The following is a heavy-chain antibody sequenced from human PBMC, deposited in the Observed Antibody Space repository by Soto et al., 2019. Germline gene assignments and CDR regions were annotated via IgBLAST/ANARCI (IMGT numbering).Heavy chain of an antibody. D-gene: IGHD3-10*01. Sequence: EVQLLESGGDLVQPGGSRRLSCAASGFTFSTYAMSWVRQAPWKGLEWVSTVSSSGGNTYYTDSVKGRFTISRDNSKNTLYLQMNSLRAEDTAIYYCAKRPTSTGFGDPFDIWGQGTMVTVSS. V-gene: IGHV3-23*01. J-gene: IGHJ3*02. CDR2: VSSSGGNT. CDR3: AKRPTSTGFGDPFDI. CDR1: GFTFSTYA.